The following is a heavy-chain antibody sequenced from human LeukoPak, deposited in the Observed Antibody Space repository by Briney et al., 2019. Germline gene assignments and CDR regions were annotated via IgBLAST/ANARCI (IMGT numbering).Heavy chain of an antibody. CDR3: ARAPSGWYASDF. V-gene: IGHV3-74*01. CDR1: GFTFSNYL. D-gene: IGHD6-19*01. J-gene: IGHJ4*02. CDR2: INEGGST. Sequence: GGSVRLSCAVSGFTFSNYLMHWVRQAPGKGLVWVSRINEGGSTNYADSVKGRFTISRDNGKNTVYLQMNSLRAEDTAVYFCARAPSGWYASDFWGQGTLVTVSS.